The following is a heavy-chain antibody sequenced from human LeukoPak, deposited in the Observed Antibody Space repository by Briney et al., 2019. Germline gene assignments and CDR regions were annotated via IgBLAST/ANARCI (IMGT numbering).Heavy chain of an antibody. D-gene: IGHD4-17*01. CDR1: GYSFTSYW. CDR2: IYPGDSDT. Sequence: GESLKISCKGSGYSFTSYWIGWVRQMPGKGLEWMGIIYPGDSDTRYSPSFQGRVTISADKSISTAYLQWSSLKASDTAMYYCASRHGDPPGGYYYMDVWGKGTTVTVSS. V-gene: IGHV5-51*01. CDR3: ASRHGDPPGGYYYMDV. J-gene: IGHJ6*03.